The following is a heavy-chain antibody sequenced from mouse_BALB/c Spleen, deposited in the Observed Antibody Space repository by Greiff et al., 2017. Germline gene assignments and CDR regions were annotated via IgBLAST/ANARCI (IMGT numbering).Heavy chain of an antibody. CDR2: ISSGGSYT. CDR1: GFTFSSYA. V-gene: IGHV5-9-4*01. J-gene: IGHJ3*01. CDR3: ARGYDGYYDFAY. Sequence: EVQRVESGGGLVKPGGSLKLSCAASGFTFSSYAMSWVRQSPEKRLEWVAEISSGGSYTYYPDTVTGRFTISRDNAKNTLYLEMSSLRSEDTAMYYCARGYDGYYDFAYWGQGTLVTVSA. D-gene: IGHD2-3*01.